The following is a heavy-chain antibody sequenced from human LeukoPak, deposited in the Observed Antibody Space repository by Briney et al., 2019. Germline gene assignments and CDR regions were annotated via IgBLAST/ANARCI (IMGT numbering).Heavy chain of an antibody. V-gene: IGHV1-2*02. Sequence: ASVRVSCKASGYPFTDQFINWVRQAPGRGLEWMGWINPNSGDTNYEQRFQGRVTMTRDTSISTAYMDLTRLASDDTAVYYCARGSGGYSGYDNWFDPWGQGTLVTVSS. D-gene: IGHD5-12*01. CDR3: ARGSGGYSGYDNWFDP. CDR1: GYPFTDQF. CDR2: INPNSGDT. J-gene: IGHJ5*02.